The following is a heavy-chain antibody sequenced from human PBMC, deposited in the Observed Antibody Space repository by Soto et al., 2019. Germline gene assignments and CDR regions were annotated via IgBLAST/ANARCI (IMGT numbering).Heavy chain of an antibody. Sequence: SVKVSCKASGGTFSSYAISWVRQAPGQGLEWMGGIIPIFGTANYAQKFQGRVTITADESTSTAYMELSSLRSEDTAVYYCARDGAPYSSSSPHWFDPWGQGTLVTVSS. D-gene: IGHD6-6*01. CDR3: ARDGAPYSSSSPHWFDP. V-gene: IGHV1-69*13. J-gene: IGHJ5*02. CDR1: GGTFSSYA. CDR2: IIPIFGTA.